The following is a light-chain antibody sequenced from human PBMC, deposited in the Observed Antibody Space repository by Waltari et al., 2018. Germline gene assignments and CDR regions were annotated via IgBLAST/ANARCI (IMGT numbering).Light chain of an antibody. CDR1: QTVNTN. V-gene: IGKV3-15*01. Sequence: IAMMQSPATLSVSPGESATLSCRASQTVNTNLAWYLQKPGQAPRLLIYAASKRATGIPARFSGGGSGTEFTLTISGLQSEDSAVYYCQQYNYWPGTFGQGTTLDIK. CDR3: QQYNYWPGT. CDR2: AAS. J-gene: IGKJ2*01.